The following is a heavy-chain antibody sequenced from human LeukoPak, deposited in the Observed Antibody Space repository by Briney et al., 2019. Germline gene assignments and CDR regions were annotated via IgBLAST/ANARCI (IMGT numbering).Heavy chain of an antibody. V-gene: IGHV3-30*02. CDR3: AKDGGYSSGWSASFDY. CDR1: GFTFTSYG. D-gene: IGHD6-19*01. CDR2: IRYDGSNK. J-gene: IGHJ4*02. Sequence: GGSLRLSCAASGFTFTSYGMRWVRQAPGKGLEWVAFIRYDGSNKYYADSVKGRFTISRDNSKNTLYLQMNSLRAEDTAVYYCAKDGGYSSGWSASFDYWGQVTLVTVSS.